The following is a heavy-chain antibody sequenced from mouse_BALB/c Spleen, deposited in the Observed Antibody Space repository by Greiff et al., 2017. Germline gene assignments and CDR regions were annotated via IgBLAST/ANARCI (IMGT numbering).Heavy chain of an antibody. D-gene: IGHD1-1*01. J-gene: IGHJ3*01. V-gene: IGHV1S34*01. CDR1: GYSFTGYY. CDR3: ARSHYGSSSWFAY. CDR2: ISCYNGAT. Sequence: LVKTGASVKISCKASGYSFTGYYMHWVKQSHGKSLEWIGYISCYNGATSYNQKFKGKATFTVDTSSSTAYMQFNSLTSEDSAVYYCARSHYGSSSWFAYWGQGTLVTVSA.